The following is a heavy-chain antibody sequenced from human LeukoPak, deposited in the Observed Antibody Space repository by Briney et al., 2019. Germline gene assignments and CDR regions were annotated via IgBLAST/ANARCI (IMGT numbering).Heavy chain of an antibody. D-gene: IGHD1-26*01. Sequence: SETLSLTCTVSGGSISSYYWSWIRQPPGKGLEWIGYIYYSGSTNYNPSLKSRVTISVDTSKNQFSLKLSSVTAADTAVYYCARYIVGATTGYYYYYYMDVWGKVNTVTVSS. CDR1: GGSISSYY. CDR2: IYYSGST. CDR3: ARYIVGATTGYYYYYYMDV. V-gene: IGHV4-59*01. J-gene: IGHJ6*03.